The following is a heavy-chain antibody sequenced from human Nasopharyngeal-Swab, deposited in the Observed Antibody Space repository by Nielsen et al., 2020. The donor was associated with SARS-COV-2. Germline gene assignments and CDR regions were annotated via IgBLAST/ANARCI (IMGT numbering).Heavy chain of an antibody. J-gene: IGHJ4*02. Sequence: ASVKVSCKASVYTFTSYAMNWVRQAPGQGLEWMGWINTYTGNPTYAQGFTGRFVFSLDTSVSTAYLQITSLKAEDTAVYYCARDHNWNAIDYWGQGTLVTVSS. D-gene: IGHD1-1*01. CDR3: ARDHNWNAIDY. CDR1: VYTFTSYA. CDR2: INTYTGNP. V-gene: IGHV7-4-1*02.